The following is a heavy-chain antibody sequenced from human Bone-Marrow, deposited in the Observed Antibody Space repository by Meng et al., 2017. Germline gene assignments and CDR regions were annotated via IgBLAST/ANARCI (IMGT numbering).Heavy chain of an antibody. CDR1: GFTFSNAW. J-gene: IGHJ3*02. V-gene: IGHV3-15*01. CDR3: AKDWTPYSSSCHAAFDI. D-gene: IGHD6-13*01. Sequence: GESLKISCAASGFTFSNAWMSWVRQAPGKGLEWVGRIKSKTDGGTTDYAAPVKGRFTISRDDSKNTLYLQMNSLRAEDTAVYYCAKDWTPYSSSCHAAFDIWGQGTMVTVSS. CDR2: IKSKTDGGTT.